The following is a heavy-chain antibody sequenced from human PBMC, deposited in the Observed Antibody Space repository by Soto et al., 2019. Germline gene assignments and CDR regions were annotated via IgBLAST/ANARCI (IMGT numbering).Heavy chain of an antibody. Sequence: PSETLSLTCTVSGGSISTYYWNWIRQTPGKGLEWIGYIHHSGRTNYNPSLRSRVTISVDTSKNQFSLKLSSVTAADTAVYYCARRWGRTFDYWGQGTLVTVSS. CDR1: GGSISTYY. D-gene: IGHD7-27*01. CDR2: IHHSGRT. V-gene: IGHV4-59*08. J-gene: IGHJ4*02. CDR3: ARRWGRTFDY.